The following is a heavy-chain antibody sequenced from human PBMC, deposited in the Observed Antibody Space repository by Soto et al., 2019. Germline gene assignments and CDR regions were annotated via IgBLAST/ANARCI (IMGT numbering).Heavy chain of an antibody. Sequence: LRLSCATSGFTFSDHAMNWVRQAPGKGLEWVSYIDKRSRTIYYADSVKGRFTISRDTAKNSLNLQMNNLRVGDTAVYYCARAYLGKLPRRADYYYAMDVWGRGTTVTVSS. CDR2: IDKRSRTI. D-gene: IGHD3-10*01. J-gene: IGHJ6*02. V-gene: IGHV3-48*03. CDR3: ARAYLGKLPRRADYYYAMDV. CDR1: GFTFSDHA.